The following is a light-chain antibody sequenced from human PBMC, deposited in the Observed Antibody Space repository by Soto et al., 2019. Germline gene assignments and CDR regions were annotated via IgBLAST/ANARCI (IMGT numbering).Light chain of an antibody. J-gene: IGKJ4*01. CDR3: QQFKSYSFT. CDR1: QGINYY. V-gene: IGKV1-9*01. CDR2: AAT. Sequence: DIQLTQSPSFLSASVGDRVTITCRASQGINYYLSWYQQKPGKAPKLLIYAATTLQSGVPSRFSGSGSGTEFTLTISSLQPDDFATYHCQQFKSYSFTFGGGTKVDIK.